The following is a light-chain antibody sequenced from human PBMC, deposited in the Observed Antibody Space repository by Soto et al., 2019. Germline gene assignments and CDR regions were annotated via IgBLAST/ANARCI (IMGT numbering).Light chain of an antibody. V-gene: IGKV3-20*01. CDR3: QQYGSSPYT. J-gene: IGKJ2*01. Sequence: EIVLTQSPGTLSLSPGERATLSCRASQSVSSSYLAWYQQKPGQAPRLLIYGASSRATGIPDTFSGSGSGTDFTLTISRLVPEDFAVYYCQQYGSSPYTFGQGTKLEIK. CDR1: QSVSSSY. CDR2: GAS.